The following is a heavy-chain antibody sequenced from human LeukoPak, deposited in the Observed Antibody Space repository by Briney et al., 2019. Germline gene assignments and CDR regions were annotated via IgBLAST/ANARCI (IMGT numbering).Heavy chain of an antibody. CDR2: IYYGGST. Sequence: SETLSLTCTVSGGSIIGYHWSWIRQPPGKGLEWIGYIYYGGSTNYNPSLKSRVTISLDTSKNQFSLKLNSVTAADTAVYYCARHHIVSTGTFDYWGQGTLVTVSS. J-gene: IGHJ4*02. CDR3: ARHHIVSTGTFDY. D-gene: IGHD5/OR15-5a*01. V-gene: IGHV4-59*08. CDR1: GGSIIGYH.